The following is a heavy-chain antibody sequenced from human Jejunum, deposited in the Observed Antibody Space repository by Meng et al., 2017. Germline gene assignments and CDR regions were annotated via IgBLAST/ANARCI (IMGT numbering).Heavy chain of an antibody. CDR2: SRNKGDSSTT. CDR3: ARGYNYYRESSAYSY. CDR1: GFTFGDYY. Sequence: GESLKISCAASGFTFGDYYMDWVRQAPGKGLEWVGRSRNKGDSSTTQYAASVRGRFTISRDDSRNSLPLQMNSLKTEDTAMYYCARGYNYYRESSAYSYWGQGTLVTVSS. V-gene: IGHV3-72*01. J-gene: IGHJ4*02. D-gene: IGHD3-22*01.